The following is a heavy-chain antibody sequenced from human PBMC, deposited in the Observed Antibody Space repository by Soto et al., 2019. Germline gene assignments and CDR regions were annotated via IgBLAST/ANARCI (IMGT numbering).Heavy chain of an antibody. CDR2: IYHTGST. CDR3: ASARWDY. J-gene: IGHJ4*02. D-gene: IGHD2-15*01. V-gene: IGHV4-4*02. Sequence: QVQLQESGPGLVKPSETLSLTCDVSGDSITSSHWWSWVRQSPEKGLEWIGEIYHTGSTNYNPSXTXRXIISVDKSKNQFSLTMSSVTAADTAVYYCASARWDYWGQGALVTVSS. CDR1: GDSITSSHW.